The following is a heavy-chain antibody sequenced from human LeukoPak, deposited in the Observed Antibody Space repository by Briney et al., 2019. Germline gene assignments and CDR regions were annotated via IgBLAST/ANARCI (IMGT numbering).Heavy chain of an antibody. D-gene: IGHD3-10*01. Sequence: PGGSLRLSCAASGFTFSNYWMTWVRQTPGKGLEWVANIKQDGSEKHYVDSVKGRFTISRDNAENSLYLQMNSLRAEDTAVYYCARESGSGGDYWGQGTLVTVSS. CDR1: GFTFSNYW. CDR3: ARESGSGGDY. CDR2: IKQDGSEK. V-gene: IGHV3-7*01. J-gene: IGHJ4*02.